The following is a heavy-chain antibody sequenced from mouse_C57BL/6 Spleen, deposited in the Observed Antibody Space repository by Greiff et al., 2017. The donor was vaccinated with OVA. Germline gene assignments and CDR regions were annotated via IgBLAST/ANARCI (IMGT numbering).Heavy chain of an antibody. J-gene: IGHJ3*01. CDR3: TRERSRVRGYDEGFAY. CDR2: ISSGGDYI. CDR1: GFTFSSYA. V-gene: IGHV5-9-1*02. Sequence: EVQRVESGEGLVKPGGSLKLSCAASGFTFSSYAMSWVRQTPEKRLEWVAYISSGGDYIYYADTVKGRFTISRDNARNTLYLQMSSLKSEDTAMYYCTRERSRVRGYDEGFAYWGQGTLVTVSA. D-gene: IGHD2-2*01.